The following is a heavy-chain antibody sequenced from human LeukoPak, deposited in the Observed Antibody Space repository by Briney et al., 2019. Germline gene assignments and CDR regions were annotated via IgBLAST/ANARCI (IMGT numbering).Heavy chain of an antibody. CDR3: AKGGPYSSRPFDY. J-gene: IGHJ4*02. CDR1: GFTFSSYW. V-gene: IGHV3-74*01. D-gene: IGHD6-13*01. Sequence: GGSLRLSCAASGFTFSSYWMHWVRQAPGKGLVWVSRINSDGSSTSYADSVKGRFTISRDNAKNTLYLQMNSLRAEDTAVYYCAKGGPYSSRPFDYWGQGTLVTVSS. CDR2: INSDGSST.